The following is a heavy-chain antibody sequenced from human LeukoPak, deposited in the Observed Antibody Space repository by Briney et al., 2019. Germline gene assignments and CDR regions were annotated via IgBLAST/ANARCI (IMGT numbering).Heavy chain of an antibody. Sequence: SETLSLTCAVYGGSFSGYYWRWIRQPPGKGLEWIGEINHSGSTNYNPSLKSRVTISVDTSKNQFSLKLSSVTAADTAVYYCARGVFGEASYYMDVWGKGTTVTVSS. CDR1: GGSFSGYY. J-gene: IGHJ6*03. D-gene: IGHD3-10*01. V-gene: IGHV4-34*01. CDR2: INHSGST. CDR3: ARGVFGEASYYMDV.